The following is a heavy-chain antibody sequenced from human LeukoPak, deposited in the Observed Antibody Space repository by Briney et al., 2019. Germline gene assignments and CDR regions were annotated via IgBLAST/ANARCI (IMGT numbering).Heavy chain of an antibody. J-gene: IGHJ3*02. CDR3: AKDTGDGMTGTSGAFDI. CDR2: ISWNSGSI. D-gene: IGHD1-20*01. CDR1: GFTFDDYA. V-gene: IGHV3-9*01. Sequence: GGSLRLSCAASGFTFDDYAMHWVRQAPGKGLEWVSGISWNSGSIGYADSVKGRFTISRDNAKNSLYLQMNSLRAEDTALYYGAKDTGDGMTGTSGAFDIWGQGTMVTVSS.